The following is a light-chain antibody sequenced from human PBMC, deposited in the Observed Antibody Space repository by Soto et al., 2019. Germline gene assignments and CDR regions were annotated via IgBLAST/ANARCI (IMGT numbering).Light chain of an antibody. CDR3: QQSNNWPYT. Sequence: EILMTQSPATLSVSPGERATLSCRASQSVSHNLAWYQQKPGQAPRLLFYGASIRAIGIPTRFSGSGSGTEFTLTISSLQSEDFAIYYCQQSNNWPYTFGQGTKLEIK. CDR2: GAS. CDR1: QSVSHN. V-gene: IGKV3-15*01. J-gene: IGKJ2*01.